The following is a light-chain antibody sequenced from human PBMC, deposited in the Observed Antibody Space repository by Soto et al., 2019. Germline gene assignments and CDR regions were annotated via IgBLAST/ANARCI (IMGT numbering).Light chain of an antibody. CDR2: KAS. CDR1: QSISTW. Sequence: DIQMTQSPSTLSAYVRDRVTITCLASQSISTWLAWYQQEPGKAPKLLIHKASSLQSGVPSRFSGSGSGTDFTLTISSLHPDDFATYYCQQYNSYSPTFGQGTKVDI. V-gene: IGKV1-5*03. J-gene: IGKJ1*01. CDR3: QQYNSYSPT.